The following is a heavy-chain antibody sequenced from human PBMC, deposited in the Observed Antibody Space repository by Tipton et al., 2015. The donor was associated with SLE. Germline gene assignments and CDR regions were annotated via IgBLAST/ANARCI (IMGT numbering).Heavy chain of an antibody. Sequence: TLSLTCTVSGGSISSYYWSWIRQPPGKGLEWIGYIYYSGSTNYNPSLKSRVTTSVDTSKNQFPLKLSSVTAADTAVYYCAAGIAARRGYYYYYYYMDVWGKGTTVTVSS. J-gene: IGHJ6*03. CDR1: GGSISSYY. D-gene: IGHD6-6*01. V-gene: IGHV4-59*01. CDR3: AAGIAARRGYYYYYYYMDV. CDR2: IYYSGST.